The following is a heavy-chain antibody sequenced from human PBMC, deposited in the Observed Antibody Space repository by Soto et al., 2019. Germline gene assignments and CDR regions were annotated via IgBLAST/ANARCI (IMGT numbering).Heavy chain of an antibody. CDR3: AKVCGGLRITVVRGATAMDN. CDR2: ISGSGGST. J-gene: IGHJ4*02. CDR1: GFTFSSYA. V-gene: IGHV3-23*01. Sequence: EVQLLESGGGLVQPGGSLRLSCAASGFTFSSYAMSWVRQAPGKGLEWVSAISGSGGSTYYADSVKGRFTISRDNSKHTLYLQMNSLRAEDTAVDYCAKVCGGLRITVVRGATAMDNWGQGTLVTVSS. D-gene: IGHD3-10*01.